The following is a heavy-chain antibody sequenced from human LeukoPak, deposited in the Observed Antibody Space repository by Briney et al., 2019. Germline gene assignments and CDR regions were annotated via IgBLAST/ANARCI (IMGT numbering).Heavy chain of an antibody. CDR2: VSDSGSST. CDR1: GFTFSSYA. V-gene: IGHV3-23*01. Sequence: GGSLRLSCAASGFTFSSYAMGWVRQAPGKGLEWVSTVSDSGSSTYYAESVEGRFTISRDNSRNTLYLQMNSLSAEDTAVYYCAKVSDWGRPSYIDYWGQGTLVTVSS. CDR3: AKVSDWGRPSYIDY. J-gene: IGHJ4*02. D-gene: IGHD7-27*01.